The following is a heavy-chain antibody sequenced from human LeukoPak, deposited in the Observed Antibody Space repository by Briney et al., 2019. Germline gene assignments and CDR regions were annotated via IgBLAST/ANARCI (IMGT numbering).Heavy chain of an antibody. D-gene: IGHD6-19*01. V-gene: IGHV3-30*03. Sequence: SGGSLRLSCAASGSTFSSYGMYWVRQAPGKGLEWVALISYDGSNKYYADSVKGRFTISRDNAKNTLYLQMNSLRAEDTAVYYCARDIAVSGNYFDYWGQGTLVTVSS. CDR2: ISYDGSNK. CDR3: ARDIAVSGNYFDY. CDR1: GSTFSSYG. J-gene: IGHJ4*02.